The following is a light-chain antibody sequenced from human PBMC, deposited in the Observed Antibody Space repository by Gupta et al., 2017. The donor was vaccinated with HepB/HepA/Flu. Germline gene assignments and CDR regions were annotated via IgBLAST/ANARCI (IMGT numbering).Light chain of an antibody. CDR2: GAS. Sequence: DIVLTQCPGTLSLSPGERATLSCRASQSVSSSYLAWYQQKPGQAPRLLIYGASSRATGIPDRFSGSGSGTDFTLTISRLEPEDFAVYYCQQYGSSPFTFGPGTKVDIK. V-gene: IGKV3-20*01. CDR3: QQYGSSPFT. J-gene: IGKJ3*01. CDR1: QSVSSSY.